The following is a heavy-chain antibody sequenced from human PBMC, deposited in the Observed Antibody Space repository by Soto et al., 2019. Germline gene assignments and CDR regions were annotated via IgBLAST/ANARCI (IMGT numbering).Heavy chain of an antibody. Sequence: QVHLVQSGAEVQKPGSSVRVSFKASGGTYRNYAVNWVRQAPGQGLEWMGGIIPISGTTNYAQKFQGRVTITADESTSTAYMELSRLRSEDTAVYFCARDEGDDSSGYYDVNYWGQGTLVTVSS. CDR2: IIPISGTT. CDR3: ARDEGDDSSGYYDVNY. V-gene: IGHV1-69*01. CDR1: GGTYRNYA. J-gene: IGHJ4*02. D-gene: IGHD3-22*01.